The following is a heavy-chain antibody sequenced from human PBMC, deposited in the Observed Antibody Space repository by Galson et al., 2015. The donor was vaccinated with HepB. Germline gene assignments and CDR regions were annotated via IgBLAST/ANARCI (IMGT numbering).Heavy chain of an antibody. CDR2: ISGSRSTI. J-gene: IGHJ4*02. CDR3: ARDTIGALDFDY. CDR1: GFTFSSYS. V-gene: IGHV3-48*01. D-gene: IGHD3-3*01. Sequence: SLRLSCAASGFTFSSYSMNWVRQAPGKGLEWVAYISGSRSTIYYADSVQGRFTISRDNAKNSLYLQMNSLRAEDTAVYYCARDTIGALDFDYWGQGSLVTVSS.